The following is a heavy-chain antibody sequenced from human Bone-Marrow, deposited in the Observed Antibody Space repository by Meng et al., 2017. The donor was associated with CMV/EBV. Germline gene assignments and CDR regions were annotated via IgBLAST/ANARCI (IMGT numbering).Heavy chain of an antibody. CDR1: GFTFSSHW. CDR2: IKEDGSEK. Sequence: GESLKISCAGSGFTFSSHWMSWVRQAPGKGLEWVANIKEDGSEKYYVDSVKGRFTISRDNAKNSLYLQMNSLRAEDTAVYYCARDKFRGPVDWGQGTRVTGSS. V-gene: IGHV3-7*01. CDR3: ARDKFRGPVD. J-gene: IGHJ4*02. D-gene: IGHD4-23*01.